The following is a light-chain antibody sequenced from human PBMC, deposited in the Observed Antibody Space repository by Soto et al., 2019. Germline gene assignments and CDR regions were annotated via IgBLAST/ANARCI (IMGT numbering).Light chain of an antibody. J-gene: IGKJ1*01. CDR1: QSVSSY. V-gene: IGKV3-20*01. CDR2: DAS. CDR3: QQYASSPQT. Sequence: EIVLTQSPATLSLSPGERATLSCRASQSVSSYLAWYQQKPGQAPRLLIYDASTRATGIPDRFSGSGSGTDFTLTISGLEPEDFAVYSCQQYASSPQTFGQGTKVDIK.